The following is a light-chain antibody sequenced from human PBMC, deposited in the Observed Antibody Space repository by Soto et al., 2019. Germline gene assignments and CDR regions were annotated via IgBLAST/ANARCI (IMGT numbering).Light chain of an antibody. CDR1: SSDVGSYDL. Sequence: QSALTQPASVSGSPGQSIIISCTGYSSDVGSYDLVSWCRQRPGKAPKLMIYEGTKRPSGVSNRYSASKSGNTASLTISGLQAEDEVDYFCCSYAGRNTSVVFGGGNKLTVL. CDR3: CSYAGRNTSVV. V-gene: IGLV2-23*01. J-gene: IGLJ2*01. CDR2: EGT.